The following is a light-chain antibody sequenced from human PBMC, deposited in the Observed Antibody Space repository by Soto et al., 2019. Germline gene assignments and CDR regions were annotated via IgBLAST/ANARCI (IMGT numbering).Light chain of an antibody. V-gene: IGKV3-15*01. CDR2: GAS. CDR3: QQYNKWPLT. J-gene: IGKJ4*01. Sequence: EVVMTQSPATLSVSPGERATLSCRASQSVGSSLAWYQQTPGQAPRVLIYGASTRATGIPARFSGSGSETEFTLTISRLQSEDFAVYYCQQYNKWPLTFGGGTKVEIK. CDR1: QSVGSS.